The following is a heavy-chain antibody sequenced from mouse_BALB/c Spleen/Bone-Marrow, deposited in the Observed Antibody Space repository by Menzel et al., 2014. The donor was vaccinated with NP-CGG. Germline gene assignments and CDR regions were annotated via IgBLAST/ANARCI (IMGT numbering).Heavy chain of an antibody. V-gene: IGHV10-1*02. D-gene: IGHD1-1*01. CDR1: GFTFNTYA. Sequence: EGAVVESGGGLVQPKGPLKLSCEASGFTFNTYAMNWVRQAPGKGLEWVARIRSKSNNYATYYADSVKDRFTISRDDSQSMLYLQMNNLKTQDPAMYYCVRSYYDGSIGFAYWGQGTLVTVS. CDR3: VRSYYDGSIGFAY. CDR2: IRSKSNNYAT. J-gene: IGHJ3*01.